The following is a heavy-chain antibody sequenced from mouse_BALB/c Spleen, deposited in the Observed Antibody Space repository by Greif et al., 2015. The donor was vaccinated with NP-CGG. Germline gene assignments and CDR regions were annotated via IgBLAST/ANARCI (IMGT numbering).Heavy chain of an antibody. D-gene: IGHD2-4*01. Sequence: EVKLVESGPSLVKPSQTLSLTCSVTGDSITSGYWNWFRKFPGNKLEYMGYISYSGSTYYNPSLKSRISITRDTSKNXYYLQLNSVTTEDTATYYCARSVYYEGYYAMDYWGQGTSVTVSS. CDR3: ARSVYYEGYYAMDY. V-gene: IGHV3-8*02. CDR2: ISYSGST. J-gene: IGHJ4*01. CDR1: GDSITSGY.